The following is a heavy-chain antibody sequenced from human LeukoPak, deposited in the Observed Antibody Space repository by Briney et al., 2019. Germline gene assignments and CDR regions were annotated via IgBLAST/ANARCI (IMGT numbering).Heavy chain of an antibody. D-gene: IGHD3-22*01. CDR1: GFTFTSSA. V-gene: IGHV1-58*02. CDR3: AAGITTIVVVMTPGSNY. J-gene: IGHJ4*02. Sequence: GASVKVSCKASGFTFTSSAMQWVRQARGQRLEWIGWIVVGSGNTNYAQKFQERVTITRDMSTSTAYMELSSLRSEDTAVYYCAAGITTIVVVMTPGSNYWGQGTLVTVSS. CDR2: IVVGSGNT.